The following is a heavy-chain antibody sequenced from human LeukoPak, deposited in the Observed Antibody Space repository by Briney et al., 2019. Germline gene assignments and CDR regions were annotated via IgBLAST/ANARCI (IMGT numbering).Heavy chain of an antibody. CDR3: ARDWGIVGASTYWYFDL. CDR1: VYTFTSYG. J-gene: IGHJ2*01. Sequence: ASVKVSRKASVYTFTSYGISWVRQAPAQGRDWMGWISAYNGNTNYAQKLQGRVTMTTDTSTSTAYMELRSLRSDDTAVYYCARDWGIVGASTYWYFDLWGRGTLVTVSS. CDR2: ISAYNGNT. D-gene: IGHD1-26*01. V-gene: IGHV1-18*01.